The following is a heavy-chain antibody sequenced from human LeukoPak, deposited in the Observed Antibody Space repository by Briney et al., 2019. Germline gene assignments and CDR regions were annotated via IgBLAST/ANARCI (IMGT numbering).Heavy chain of an antibody. D-gene: IGHD5-18*01. J-gene: IGHJ3*02. Sequence: GGSLRLSCAASGFTFSSYEMNWVRQAPGKGLEWVSYISSSGSTIYYADSVKGRFTISRDNSNNTLYLHMKSLRDEDTALYYCAKDFLTRGYSYERSDAFDIWGQGTMVTVSS. CDR2: ISSSGSTI. CDR3: AKDFLTRGYSYERSDAFDI. CDR1: GFTFSSYE. V-gene: IGHV3-48*03.